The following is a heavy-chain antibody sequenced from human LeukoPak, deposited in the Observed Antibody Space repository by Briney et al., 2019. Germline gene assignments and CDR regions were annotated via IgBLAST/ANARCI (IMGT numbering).Heavy chain of an antibody. V-gene: IGHV1-2*02. J-gene: IGHJ4*02. CDR3: ARDPPRRPKSYDFALSFPTDG. CDR2: TNPKIGGT. Sequence: APVTVSCKASGYTFTDYYIHWVRQAPGQGLEWMGFTNPKIGGTNYAQRFQGRVSMTRDTSITTAYMELRRVTSDDTAVYYCARDPPRRPKSYDFALSFPTDGGGGETLVTVSS. D-gene: IGHD3-3*01. CDR1: GYTFTDYY.